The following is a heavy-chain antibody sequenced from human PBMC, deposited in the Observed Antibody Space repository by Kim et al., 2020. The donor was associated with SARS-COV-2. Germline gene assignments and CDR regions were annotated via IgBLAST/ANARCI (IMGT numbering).Heavy chain of an antibody. CDR2: INAGNGNT. V-gene: IGHV1-3*01. D-gene: IGHD3-10*01. CDR3: ARGIPSGRYQAFDY. J-gene: IGHJ4*02. CDR1: GYTFTSYA. Sequence: ASVKVSCKASGYTFTSYAMHWVRQAPGQRLEWMGWINAGNGNTKYSQKFQGRVTITRDTSASTAYMELSSLRSEDTAVYYCARGIPSGRYQAFDYWGQGTLVTVSS.